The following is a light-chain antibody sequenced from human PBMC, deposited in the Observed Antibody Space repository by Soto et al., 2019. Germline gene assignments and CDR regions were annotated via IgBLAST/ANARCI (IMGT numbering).Light chain of an antibody. CDR3: QQTYSPPFT. CDR1: QSVSSSY. V-gene: IGKV3-20*01. J-gene: IGKJ2*01. Sequence: EIVLTQSPGTLSLSPGERATLSCRASQSVSSSYLAWYQQKPGQAPRLLIYGASSRATGIPDRFSGSGSGTDFTLTISSLQPDDFATYYCQQTYSPPFTFGQGTSLELK. CDR2: GAS.